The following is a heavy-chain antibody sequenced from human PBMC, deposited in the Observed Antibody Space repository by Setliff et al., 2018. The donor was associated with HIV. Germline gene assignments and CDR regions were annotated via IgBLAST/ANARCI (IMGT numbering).Heavy chain of an antibody. Sequence: ASVKVSCKPSGGTFSSYAITWVRQAPGQGLEWMGGIIPILGVANYAQKFQGRVTITADKSTTTAYMELSSLRSEDSAVYYCARSIYEWGAFDIWGQGTMVTVSS. CDR2: IIPILGVA. J-gene: IGHJ3*02. CDR1: GGTFSSYA. V-gene: IGHV1-69*10. D-gene: IGHD2-8*01. CDR3: ARSIYEWGAFDI.